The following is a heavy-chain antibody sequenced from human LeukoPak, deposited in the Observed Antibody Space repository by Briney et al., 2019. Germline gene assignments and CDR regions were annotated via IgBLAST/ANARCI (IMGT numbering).Heavy chain of an antibody. CDR1: GFTFSSYG. CDR3: VNMRGGAVAGTRSDY. CDR2: ISYDGSNK. D-gene: IGHD6-19*01. J-gene: IGHJ4*02. V-gene: IGHV3-30*03. Sequence: GGSLRLSCAASGFTFSSYGMHWVRQAPGKGLEWVAVISYDGSNKYYADSVKGRFTISRDNSKNTLCLQMNSLRADDTAVYYCVNMRGGAVAGTRSDYWGQGTLVTVSS.